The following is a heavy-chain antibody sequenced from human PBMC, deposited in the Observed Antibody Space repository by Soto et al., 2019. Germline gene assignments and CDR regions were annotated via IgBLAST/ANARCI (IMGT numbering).Heavy chain of an antibody. CDR3: TRISGWNYEFDYYYGMDV. V-gene: IGHV3-73*01. CDR1: GFTFSGSA. D-gene: IGHD1-7*01. J-gene: IGHJ6*02. CDR2: IRSKANSYAT. Sequence: PGGSLRLSCAASGFTFSGSAMHWVRQASGKGLEWVGRIRSKANSYATAYAASVKGRFTISRDDSKNTAYLQMNSLKTEDTAVYYCTRISGWNYEFDYYYGMDVWGQGTTVTVSS.